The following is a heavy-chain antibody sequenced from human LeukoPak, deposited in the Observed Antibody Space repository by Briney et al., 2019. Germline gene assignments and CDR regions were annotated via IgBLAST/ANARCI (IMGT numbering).Heavy chain of an antibody. D-gene: IGHD6-13*01. V-gene: IGHV5-51*01. CDR2: IYPGDSDT. CDR1: GCSFTSYW. Sequence: GESLKISCKGSGCSFTSYWIGWVRQLPGKGLEWMGIIYPGDSDTRYSPSFQGQVTISADKSINTAYLQWSSLKASDTAMYYCAREQQLVYDRWGQGTLVTVSS. CDR3: AREQQLVYDR. J-gene: IGHJ5*02.